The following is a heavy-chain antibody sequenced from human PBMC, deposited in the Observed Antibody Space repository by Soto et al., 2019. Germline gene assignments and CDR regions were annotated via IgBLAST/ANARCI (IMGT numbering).Heavy chain of an antibody. Sequence: QVQLVQSGAEMKKPGASVKVSCKASGYTFINYYMHWVRQAPGQGLEWMGIINPNGGSTTYAQKFQGRVTLTRDTSTNTVNMGLSSLRSEDTAVYYCAREKWLVRRNDPFDIWGQGTMVTVSS. D-gene: IGHD6-19*01. CDR2: INPNGGST. V-gene: IGHV1-46*01. CDR1: GYTFINYY. J-gene: IGHJ3*02. CDR3: AREKWLVRRNDPFDI.